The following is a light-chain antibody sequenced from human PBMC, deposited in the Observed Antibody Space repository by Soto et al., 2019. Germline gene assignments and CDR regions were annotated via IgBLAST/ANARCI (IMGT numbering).Light chain of an antibody. J-gene: IGKJ4*01. Sequence: LTQYPATLCLSPNERSTISCTASQHVTTTYIAWYQQKFGQAPRLLIYGASTRATGTTDRFTGGGFGTDFALTISRVEPEDFAVYYCQQYDSSFTFGGGPKV. V-gene: IGKV3-20*01. CDR3: QQYDSSFT. CDR2: GAS. CDR1: QHVTTTY.